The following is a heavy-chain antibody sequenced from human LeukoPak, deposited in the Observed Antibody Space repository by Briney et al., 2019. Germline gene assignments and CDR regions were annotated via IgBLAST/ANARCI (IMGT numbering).Heavy chain of an antibody. Sequence: PSETLSLTCAVSGYSISSGYYWVWIRQPPGKGLERIGSIYTSGSTNYNASLKSRVTMSVDTSKNQFSLKLSSVTAADTAVYYCARMGDYGSGSYYTTYYFDYWGQGTLVTVSS. CDR1: GYSISSGYY. J-gene: IGHJ4*02. CDR2: IYTSGST. CDR3: ARMGDYGSGSYYTTYYFDY. V-gene: IGHV4-38-2*01. D-gene: IGHD3-10*01.